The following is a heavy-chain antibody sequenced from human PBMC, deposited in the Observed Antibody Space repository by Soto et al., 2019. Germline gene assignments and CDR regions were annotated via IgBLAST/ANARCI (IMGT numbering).Heavy chain of an antibody. J-gene: IGHJ4*02. CDR1: GYTFTGHY. V-gene: IGHV1-2*02. CDR2: IGPESGAT. CDR3: GRGRSGQIVVFY. Sequence: GSGNGSFKTSGYTFTGHYIHWVRQAPQQGPEWMGEIGPESGATRYAQKFRGRVTMTMDTSITTVYMELKNLSPDDTAVYYCGRGRSGQIVVFYWGQGTPVTVSS. D-gene: IGHD1-26*01.